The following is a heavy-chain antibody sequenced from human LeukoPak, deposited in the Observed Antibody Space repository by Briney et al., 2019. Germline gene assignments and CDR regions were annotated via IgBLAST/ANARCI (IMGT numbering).Heavy chain of an antibody. J-gene: IGHJ4*02. D-gene: IGHD4-17*01. CDR2: ISYSGST. V-gene: IGHV4-59*08. CDR3: ASYGRQAFDY. CDR1: GASLSSYY. Sequence: NPSETLSLTCTVSGASLSSYYCSWLRQSPGKGLEWIGLISYSGSTNYNSSLESRVTISADTSKSQCSLKLSSVTAADTAVYYCASYGRQAFDYWGQGTLVTVSS.